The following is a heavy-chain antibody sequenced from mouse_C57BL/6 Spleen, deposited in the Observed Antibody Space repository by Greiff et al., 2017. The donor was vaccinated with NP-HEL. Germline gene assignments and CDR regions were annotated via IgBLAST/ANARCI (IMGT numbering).Heavy chain of an antibody. CDR3: ASGIYYDPAWFAY. J-gene: IGHJ3*01. CDR2: INPSSGYT. CDR1: GYTFTSYW. Sequence: VQLQQSGAELAKPGASVKLSCKASGYTFTSYWMHWVKQRPGQGLEWIGYINPSSGYTKYNQKFKDKATLTADKSSSTAYMQLSSLTYEDSAVYYCASGIYYDPAWFAYWGQGTLVTVSA. D-gene: IGHD2-4*01. V-gene: IGHV1-7*01.